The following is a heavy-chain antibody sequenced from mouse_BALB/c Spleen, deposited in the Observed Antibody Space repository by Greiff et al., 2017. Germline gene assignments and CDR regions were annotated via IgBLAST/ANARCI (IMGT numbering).Heavy chain of an antibody. CDR1: GYTFTSYW. D-gene: IGHD2-1*01. V-gene: IGHV1-5*01. Sequence: VHVKQSGTVLARPGASVKMSCKASGYTFTSYWMHWVKQRPGQGLEWIGAIYPGNSDTSYNQKFKGKAKLTAVTSTSTVYMELSSLTNEDSAVYYCTRGFGGNLVYWYFDVWGAGTTLTVSS. J-gene: IGHJ1*01. CDR2: IYPGNSDT. CDR3: TRGFGGNLVYWYFDV.